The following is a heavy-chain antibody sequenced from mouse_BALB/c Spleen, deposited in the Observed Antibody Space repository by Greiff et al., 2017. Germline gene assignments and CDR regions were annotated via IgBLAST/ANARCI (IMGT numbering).Heavy chain of an antibody. CDR3: ARSGYRYIYAMDY. Sequence: VQLQQSGPQLVRPGASVKISCKASGYSFTSYWMHWVKQRPGQGLEWIGMIDPSDSETRLNQKFKDKATLTADTSSSTAYMQLSSLTSEDSAVYFCARSGYRYIYAMDYWGQGTSVTVSS. V-gene: IGHV1S127*01. CDR1: GYSFTSYW. D-gene: IGHD2-14*01. CDR2: IDPSDSET. J-gene: IGHJ4*01.